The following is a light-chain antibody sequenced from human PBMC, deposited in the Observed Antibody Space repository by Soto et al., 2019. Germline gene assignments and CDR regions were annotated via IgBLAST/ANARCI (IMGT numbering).Light chain of an antibody. CDR1: TGTVTSTHY. CDR2: DTS. CDR3: SLSYSGVRV. V-gene: IGLV7-46*01. Sequence: QAVVTQEPSVTVSPGGTVTLTCDSSTGTVTSTHYPYWVQQKPGQVPRALIYDTSGKHSWTPARFSGSLLGGKPALILSGAQPEDEADYYCSLSYSGVRVFGGGTKVTVL. J-gene: IGLJ3*02.